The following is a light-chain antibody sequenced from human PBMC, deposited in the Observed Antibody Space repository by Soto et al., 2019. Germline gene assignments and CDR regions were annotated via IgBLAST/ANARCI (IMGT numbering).Light chain of an antibody. Sequence: QSVLTQPASVSGSPGQSITISCSGTTSDVGGYDVVSCYQQHPGKAPKLMIFEVNQRPSGVSDRFSGSKSGNTASLTISGLQAGDEADYYCCSFAGSSTFWVFGGGTKVTVL. CDR2: EVN. J-gene: IGLJ3*02. CDR1: TSDVGGYDV. CDR3: CSFAGSSTFWV. V-gene: IGLV2-23*02.